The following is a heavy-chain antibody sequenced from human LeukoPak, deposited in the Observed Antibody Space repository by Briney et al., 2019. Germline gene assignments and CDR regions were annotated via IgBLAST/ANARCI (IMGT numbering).Heavy chain of an antibody. Sequence: PGGSLRLSCAASGFTFSTYSMNWVRQAPGKGLEWISYISSSGSIIYYADSVKGRFTISRDDAKNSLYLQMNSLRAQDTAVYYCARDRDYYDSSGYLDSWGQGTLVTVSS. J-gene: IGHJ4*02. CDR1: GFTFSTYS. V-gene: IGHV3-48*04. D-gene: IGHD3-22*01. CDR2: ISSSGSII. CDR3: ARDRDYYDSSGYLDS.